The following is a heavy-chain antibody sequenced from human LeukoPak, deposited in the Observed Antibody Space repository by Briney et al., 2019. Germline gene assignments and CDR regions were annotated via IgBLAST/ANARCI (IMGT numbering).Heavy chain of an antibody. J-gene: IGHJ5*02. V-gene: IGHV5-51*01. CDR2: IYPGDSYI. CDR1: GYSFTNYW. Sequence: GESLKISCEGSGYSFTNYWIGWVRQMPGKGLEWMGIIYPGDSYIRYSPSLQGQVTISADKSISTAYLQWSSLKASDTAIYYCARQEYCSGGSCYTWFDPWGQGTLVIVSS. D-gene: IGHD2-15*01. CDR3: ARQEYCSGGSCYTWFDP.